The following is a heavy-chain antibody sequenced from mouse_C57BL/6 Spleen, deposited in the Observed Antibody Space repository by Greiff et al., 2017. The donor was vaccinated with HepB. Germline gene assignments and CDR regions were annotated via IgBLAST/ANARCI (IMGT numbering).Heavy chain of an antibody. Sequence: QVQLQQSGAELVRPGTSVKMSCKASGYTFTNYWIGWAKQRPGHGLEWIGDIYPGGGYTNYNEKFKGKATLTADKSSSTAYMQFSSLTSEDSAIYYCAREDYEGDYYAMDYWGQGTSVTVSS. CDR2: IYPGGGYT. CDR3: AREDYEGDYYAMDY. CDR1: GYTFTNYW. J-gene: IGHJ4*01. V-gene: IGHV1-63*01. D-gene: IGHD2-4*01.